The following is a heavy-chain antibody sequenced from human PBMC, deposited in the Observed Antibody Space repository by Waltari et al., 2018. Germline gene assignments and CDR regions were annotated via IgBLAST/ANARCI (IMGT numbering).Heavy chain of an antibody. V-gene: IGHV3-74*03. J-gene: IGHJ3*01. Sequence: EVQLVESGGGLVQPGGSLRLYCAASGFTFSRSWIHWVRQFPGKGLMWVSRINNDGSSTVYADSVKGRFTISRDDAKNTVSLQMNNLSAEDTALYYCARAGLLGAFDVWGQGTMVTVSS. CDR1: GFTFSRSW. CDR3: ARAGLLGAFDV. CDR2: INNDGSST. D-gene: IGHD2-15*01.